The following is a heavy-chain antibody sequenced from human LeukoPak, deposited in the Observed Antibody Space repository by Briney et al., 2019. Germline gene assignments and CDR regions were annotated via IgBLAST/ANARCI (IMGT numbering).Heavy chain of an antibody. CDR2: IYYSGST. J-gene: IGHJ4*02. V-gene: IGHV4-39*01. CDR1: GGSISSSSYY. CDR3: ARSLGYCTGATCYSFDS. Sequence: SETLSLTCTVSGGSISSSSYYWGWIRQPPGKGLEWIGSIYYSGSTYYNPSLKSRVTISVDTSKNQFSLTVNSVTAADTAVYYCARSLGYCTGATCYSFDSWGQGTLVTVSS. D-gene: IGHD2-8*02.